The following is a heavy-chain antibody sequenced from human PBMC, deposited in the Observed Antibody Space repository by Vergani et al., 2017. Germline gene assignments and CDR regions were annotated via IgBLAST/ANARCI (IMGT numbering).Heavy chain of an antibody. J-gene: IGHJ6*02. CDR1: GGTFSSYA. CDR3: AREGEAAQTSYYYYYGMDV. V-gene: IGHV1-69*12. CDR2: IIPIFGTA. D-gene: IGHD6-6*01. Sequence: QVQLVQSGAEVKKPGSSVKVSCKASGGTFSSYAISWVRQAPGQGLEWMGGIIPIFGTANYAQKFQGRVTITADESTSTAYMELSSLRSEDTAVYYCAREGEAAQTSYYYYYGMDVWGQGTTVTVSS.